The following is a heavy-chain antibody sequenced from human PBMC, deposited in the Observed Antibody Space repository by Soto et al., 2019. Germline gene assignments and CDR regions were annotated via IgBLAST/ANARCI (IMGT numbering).Heavy chain of an antibody. CDR3: ARRLHYYDSGSYYNKEESSYFDL. CDR2: SIPIFGTA. J-gene: IGHJ2*01. D-gene: IGHD3-10*01. V-gene: IGHV1-69*01. CDR1: GGTFSSYD. Sequence: HVQLVQYGAEVKKPGASAKVSSKASGGTFSSYDSSWMRQAPGQGLEWVGGSIPIFGTANYAQKFQCRVTITADEYTSTSYMELSSLRSDDTAIYYCARRLHYYDSGSYYNKEESSYFDLLGHGTLVTVSS.